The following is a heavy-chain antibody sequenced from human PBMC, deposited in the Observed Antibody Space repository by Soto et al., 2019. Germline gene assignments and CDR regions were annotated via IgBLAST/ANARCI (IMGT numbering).Heavy chain of an antibody. J-gene: IGHJ4*02. V-gene: IGHV3-53*01. CDR1: GLPVSNNY. Sequence: GGSLRHSSASSGLPVSNNYMSWFRLPPGKGLEWVSLIYSGGTTYYADSVKGRFTISRDNSKNTLYLQMNSLRVEDTAVYYCARNGWGMATVGMWGPGTLVTVSS. CDR3: ARNGWGMATVGM. D-gene: IGHD4-4*01. CDR2: IYSGGTT.